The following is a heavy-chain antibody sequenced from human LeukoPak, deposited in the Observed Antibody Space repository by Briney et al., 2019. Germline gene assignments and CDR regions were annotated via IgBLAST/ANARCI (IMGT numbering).Heavy chain of an antibody. V-gene: IGHV3-11*04. CDR1: GFTFNDYY. CDR3: ASLHGGSYWDAFDI. J-gene: IGHJ3*02. Sequence: TPGGSLRLSCAASGFTFNDYYMSWVRQAPGKGLEWVSYISSSVSTIYYADSVKGRFTISRDNAKNSLYLQMNSLRAEDTAVYYCASLHGGSYWDAFDIWGQGIMVTVSA. CDR2: ISSSVSTI. D-gene: IGHD1-26*01.